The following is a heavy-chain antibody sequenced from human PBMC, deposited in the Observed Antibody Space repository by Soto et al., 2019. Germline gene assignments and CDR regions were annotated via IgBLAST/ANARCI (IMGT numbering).Heavy chain of an antibody. CDR1: GGSISSYY. CDR2: IYYSGST. J-gene: IGHJ6*03. D-gene: IGHD3-10*01. Sequence: SETLSLTCTVSGGSISSYYWSWIRQPPGKGLEWIGYIYYSGSTNYNPSLKSRVTISVDTSKNQFSLKLSSVTAADTAVYYCARQAQLWFGETYYCYYYMDVWGKGTTVTVSS. CDR3: ARQAQLWFGETYYCYYYMDV. V-gene: IGHV4-59*08.